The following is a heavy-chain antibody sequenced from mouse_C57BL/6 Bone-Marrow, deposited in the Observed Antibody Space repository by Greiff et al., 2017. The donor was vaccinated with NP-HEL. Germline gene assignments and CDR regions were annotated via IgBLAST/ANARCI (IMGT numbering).Heavy chain of an antibody. Sequence: EVQLQQSVAELVRPGASVKLSCTASGFTIKNTYMHWVKQRPEQGLEWIGRIDPANGNTKYAPKFQGKATITADTSSNTAYLQLSSLTSEDTAIYYCARANSNYEGDFAYWGQGTLVTVSA. CDR3: ARANSNYEGDFAY. D-gene: IGHD2-5*01. CDR1: GFTIKNTY. J-gene: IGHJ3*01. CDR2: IDPANGNT. V-gene: IGHV14-3*01.